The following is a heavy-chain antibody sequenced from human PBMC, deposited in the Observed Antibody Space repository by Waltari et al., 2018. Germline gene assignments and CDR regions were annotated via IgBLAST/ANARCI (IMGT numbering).Heavy chain of an antibody. CDR1: GYSISSGYY. Sequence: QVQLQESGPGLVKPSETLSLTCAVSGYSISSGYYWGWIRQPPGKGLEWIGSIYHSGSTYYNPSLKSRVTISVDTSKNQFSLKLSSVTAADTAVYYCAIPGYRFPGAMDVWGQGTTVTVSS. J-gene: IGHJ6*02. D-gene: IGHD3-16*02. CDR2: IYHSGST. CDR3: AIPGYRFPGAMDV. V-gene: IGHV4-38-2*01.